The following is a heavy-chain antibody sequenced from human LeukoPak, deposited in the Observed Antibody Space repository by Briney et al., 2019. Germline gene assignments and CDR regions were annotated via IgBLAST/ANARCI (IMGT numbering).Heavy chain of an antibody. CDR2: IYFSGGT. J-gene: IGHJ4*02. CDR3: ARDAGGSGSYYSRLDY. V-gene: IGHV4-39*07. CDR1: GDSISSSNCY. Sequence: PSETLSLTCTVSGDSISSSNCYWGWIRQPPGKGLEWIGSIYFSGGTYYNASPKSRVTISVDTSKNQLSLKLTSVTAADTAVYYCARDAGGSGSYYSRLDYWGQGILVTVSS. D-gene: IGHD3-10*01.